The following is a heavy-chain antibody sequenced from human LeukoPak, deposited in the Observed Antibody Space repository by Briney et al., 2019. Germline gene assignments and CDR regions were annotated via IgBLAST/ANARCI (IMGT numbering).Heavy chain of an antibody. D-gene: IGHD2-2*01. Sequence: ASVKVSCKASGYTFTSYGISWVRQAPGQGLEWMGWISAYNGNTNYAQKLQGRVTMTTDTSTSTAYMELRSLRSDDTAVYYCARDGFAYCTSTTCDRFFDYWGQGTLVTVSS. CDR2: ISAYNGNT. V-gene: IGHV1-18*01. J-gene: IGHJ4*02. CDR3: ARDGFAYCTSTTCDRFFDY. CDR1: GYTFTSYG.